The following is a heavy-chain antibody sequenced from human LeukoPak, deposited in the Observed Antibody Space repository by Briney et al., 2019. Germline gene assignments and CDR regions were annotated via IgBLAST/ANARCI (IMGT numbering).Heavy chain of an antibody. Sequence: SETLSLTCTVSGGSISSSSYYWGWIRQPPGKGLEWIGSIYYSGSTYYNPSLKSRVTISVDTSKNQFSLKLSSVTAADTAVYYCARLQTNYYYYYMDVWGKGTTVTVSS. J-gene: IGHJ6*03. CDR2: IYYSGST. CDR3: ARLQTNYYYYYMDV. CDR1: GGSISSSSYY. D-gene: IGHD4-11*01. V-gene: IGHV4-39*01.